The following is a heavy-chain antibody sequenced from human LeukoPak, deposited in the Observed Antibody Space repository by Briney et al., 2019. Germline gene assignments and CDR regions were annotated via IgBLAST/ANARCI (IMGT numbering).Heavy chain of an antibody. J-gene: IGHJ3*02. V-gene: IGHV3-30-3*01. Sequence: GRSLRLSCAASGFTFSSYAMHLVRQAPGKGLEWVAVISYDGSNKYYADSVKGRFTISRDNSKNTLYLQMNSLRAEDTAVYYCARLEYSSPHDAFDIWGQGTMVTVSS. D-gene: IGHD6-6*01. CDR2: ISYDGSNK. CDR3: ARLEYSSPHDAFDI. CDR1: GFTFSSYA.